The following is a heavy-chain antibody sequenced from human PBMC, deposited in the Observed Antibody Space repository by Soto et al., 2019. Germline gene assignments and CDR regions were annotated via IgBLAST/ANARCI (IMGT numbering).Heavy chain of an antibody. D-gene: IGHD3-10*01. Sequence: EVQLVESGGGLIQPGGSLKLSCAASGFTVGNNYMSWVRQAPGKGLEWVSLIYSTGTTKYADSVKGRFTVSRDNAMNTLYLQMNSLRAEDTAVYYCAKDGRGSGSHYNSFGYWGQGTLVTVSS. V-gene: IGHV3-53*01. CDR3: AKDGRGSGSHYNSFGY. J-gene: IGHJ4*02. CDR2: IYSTGTT. CDR1: GFTVGNNY.